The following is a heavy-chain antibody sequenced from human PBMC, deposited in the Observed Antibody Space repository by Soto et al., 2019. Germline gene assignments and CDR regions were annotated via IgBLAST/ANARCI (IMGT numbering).Heavy chain of an antibody. CDR1: GFPFDDFA. CDR2: IRNQSYQETT. CDR3: ARRRGSSYGPPDS. J-gene: IGHJ4*02. Sequence: LSCTGSGFPFDDFAINWVRQAPGKGLEWVGLIRNQSYQETTEYAAAVKGRFTISRDNSKKILLLQMNNLRSDDTAIYYCARRRGSSYGPPDSWGQGTLVTVSS. D-gene: IGHD5-18*01. V-gene: IGHV3-49*04.